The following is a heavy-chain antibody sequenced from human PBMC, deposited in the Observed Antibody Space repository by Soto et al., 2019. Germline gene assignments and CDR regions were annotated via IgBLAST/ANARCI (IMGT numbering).Heavy chain of an antibody. CDR1: GFTFSSYD. D-gene: IGHD4-17*01. J-gene: IGHJ6*02. CDR3: AKNVLTTDYYYYNGMDV. V-gene: IGHV3-23*01. CDR2: ISGSGGGT. Sequence: GGSLRLSCAASGFTFSSYDMSWVRQAPGKGLEWVSAISGSGGGTYYADSVKGRFTISRDSSKNTLYLQMNSLRAEDTAIYYCAKNVLTTDYYYYNGMDVWGQGTTVTVSS.